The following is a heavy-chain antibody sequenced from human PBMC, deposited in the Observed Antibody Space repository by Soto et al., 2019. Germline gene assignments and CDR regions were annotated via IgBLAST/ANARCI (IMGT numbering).Heavy chain of an antibody. V-gene: IGHV1-69*01. J-gene: IGHJ5*02. Sequence: QVQLVQSGAEVKKPGSSVKVSCKASGGTFSSYAISWVRQAPGQGLEWMGGIIPIFGTANYAQKFQGRVTITADESTSTAYMELSSLRSEDTAVYYWAREGGVYCSSTSCYGYNWFDPWGQGTLVTVSS. CDR1: GGTFSSYA. D-gene: IGHD2-2*01. CDR3: AREGGVYCSSTSCYGYNWFDP. CDR2: IIPIFGTA.